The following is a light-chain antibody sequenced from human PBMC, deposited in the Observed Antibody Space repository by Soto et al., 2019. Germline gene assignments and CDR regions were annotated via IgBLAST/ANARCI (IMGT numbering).Light chain of an antibody. CDR3: SSFTSTTSLYV. CDR2: QVT. Sequence: QVVLAKPSSVSGSPGQSITISCTGTVSDIAGYNYVSWFQQHPGKAPKLMMYQVTIRPSGVSNRFSGAKSGNTASLTISGLQAEDEAEYYCSSFTSTTSLYVFGTGTKVTVL. CDR1: VSDIAGYNY. V-gene: IGLV2-14*01. J-gene: IGLJ1*01.